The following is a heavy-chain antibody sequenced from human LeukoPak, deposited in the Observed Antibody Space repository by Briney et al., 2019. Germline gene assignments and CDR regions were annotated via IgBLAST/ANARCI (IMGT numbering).Heavy chain of an antibody. V-gene: IGHV3-11*01. D-gene: IGHD2-2*01. Sequence: PGGSLRLSCAASGFTFSDYYMSWIRQAPGKGLEWVSYISSSGSTIYYADSVKGRFTISRDNAKSSLYLQMNSLRAEDTAVYYCARDIIVQGTSWNAFDIWGQGTMVTVSS. CDR3: ARDIIVQGTSWNAFDI. CDR2: ISSSGSTI. CDR1: GFTFSDYY. J-gene: IGHJ3*02.